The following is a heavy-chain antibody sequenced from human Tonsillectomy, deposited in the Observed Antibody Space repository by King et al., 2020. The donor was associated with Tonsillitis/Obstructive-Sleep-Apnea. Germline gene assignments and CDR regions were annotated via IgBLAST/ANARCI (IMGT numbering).Heavy chain of an antibody. CDR3: ANNRAYFSSTSCYTGFDY. V-gene: IGHV2-5*02. CDR1: GFSLSTSGMG. Sequence: TLKESGPTLVKPTQTLTLTCTFSGFSLSTSGMGVGWIRQPPGKALEWLALIYWDDDERYSPSLKGRLTITKDTSKNQVVLTMTNMDPVDTATYYCANNRAYFSSTSCYTGFDYWGQGTLVTVSS. CDR2: IYWDDDE. J-gene: IGHJ4*02. D-gene: IGHD2-2*02.